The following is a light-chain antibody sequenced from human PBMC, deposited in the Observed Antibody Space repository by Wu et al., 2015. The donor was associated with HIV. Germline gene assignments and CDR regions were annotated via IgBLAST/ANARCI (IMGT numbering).Light chain of an antibody. CDR2: GAS. CDR1: RTVSSDY. V-gene: IGKV3-20*01. CDR3: QQYGSSTKFT. Sequence: EIVLTQSPDTLSLSPGERATLSCRASRTVSSDYVAWYQHKAGQPPRLLIYGASTRATGIPDRFSGSGSGADFTLTISKLEPDDVAVYFCQQYGSSTKFTFGPGTKVDIK. J-gene: IGKJ3*01.